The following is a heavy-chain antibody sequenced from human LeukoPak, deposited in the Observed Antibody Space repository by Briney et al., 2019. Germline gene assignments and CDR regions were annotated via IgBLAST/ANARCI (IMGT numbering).Heavy chain of an antibody. CDR1: GGPFSSYY. D-gene: IGHD1-26*01. CDR2: INHSGST. V-gene: IGHV4-34*01. Sequence: PSETLSLTCAVYGGPFSSYYWSWIRQPPGKGLEWLGEINHSGSTKYNSSLKSRVTMSLDTSKNQFSLKLTSVTAADTAMYYCARWGSGNYYYWHFDLWGRGTLVTVSS. J-gene: IGHJ2*01. CDR3: ARWGSGNYYYWHFDL.